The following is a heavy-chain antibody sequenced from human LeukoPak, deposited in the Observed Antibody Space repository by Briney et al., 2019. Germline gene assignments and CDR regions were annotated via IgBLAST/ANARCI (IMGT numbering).Heavy chain of an antibody. D-gene: IGHD2-8*02. CDR3: AKVDDWCPENYFDS. CDR1: GFPFRSYA. CDR2: ITDDEDT. V-gene: IGHV3-23*01. Sequence: GGSLRLSCVASGFPFRSYAMTWVRQTPGKGLESVSVITDDEDTYYADSVKGRFAISRDNSKNTVFLQMNSLRVEDTAVYYCAKVDDWCPENYFDSWGQGTLVTVSS. J-gene: IGHJ4*02.